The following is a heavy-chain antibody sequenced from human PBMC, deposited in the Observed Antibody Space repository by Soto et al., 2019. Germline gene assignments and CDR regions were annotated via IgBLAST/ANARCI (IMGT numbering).Heavy chain of an antibody. Sequence: GASVKVSCKASGYTFTSYDINWVRQTTGQGLEWMGWMNPNSGNTGYAQKFQGRVTMTRNTSISTAYMELSSLRSEDTAMYYCARGRHYDILTGYYTPYYYYGMDVWGQGTTVTVSS. CDR3: ARGRHYDILTGYYTPYYYYGMDV. J-gene: IGHJ6*02. D-gene: IGHD3-9*01. V-gene: IGHV1-8*01. CDR1: GYTFTSYD. CDR2: MNPNSGNT.